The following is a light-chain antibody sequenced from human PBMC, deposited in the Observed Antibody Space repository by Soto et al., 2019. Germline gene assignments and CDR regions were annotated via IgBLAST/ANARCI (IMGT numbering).Light chain of an antibody. CDR3: QQYKNWPPWT. CDR1: QRVSSN. Sequence: ETVMTQSPATLSVSPGERATLSCRARQRVSSNFAWYQQKPGQAPRLLIYATSTRATGIPARFRGRGSGTEFTRTISSLQSEEFAVYYCQQYKNWPPWTCGQGTKVEIK. CDR2: ATS. V-gene: IGKV3D-15*01. J-gene: IGKJ1*01.